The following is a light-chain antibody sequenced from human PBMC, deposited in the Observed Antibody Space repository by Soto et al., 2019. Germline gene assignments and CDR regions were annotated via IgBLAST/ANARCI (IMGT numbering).Light chain of an antibody. Sequence: EIVLTQSPATLSVSPGERATLSCRATQSVGTNLAWYQQKPGHVPRLLISGASTRATDIPARFSGSGSGTDFTLTITSLQSEDLAVYYCQHFDSLPITFGQGTRLEMK. CDR3: QHFDSLPIT. J-gene: IGKJ5*01. CDR2: GAS. CDR1: QSVGTN. V-gene: IGKV3-15*01.